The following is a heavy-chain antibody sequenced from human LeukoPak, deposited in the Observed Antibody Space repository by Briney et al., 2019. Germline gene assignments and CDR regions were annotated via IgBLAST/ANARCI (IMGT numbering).Heavy chain of an antibody. V-gene: IGHV3-74*01. CDR3: ARAYSSSWYDDAFDV. CDR2: VNTDGSST. J-gene: IGHJ3*01. D-gene: IGHD6-13*01. CDR1: GFTFSSYW. Sequence: PGGSLRLSCAASGFTFSSYWMHWVRQAPGKGLVWVSRVNTDGSSTSYADSVKGRFTISRDNAKNTLYLQMNSLRAEDTAVYYCARAYSSSWYDDAFDVWGQGTMVTVSS.